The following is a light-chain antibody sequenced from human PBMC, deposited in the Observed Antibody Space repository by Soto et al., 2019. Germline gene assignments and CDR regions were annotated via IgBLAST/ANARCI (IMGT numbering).Light chain of an antibody. CDR2: GAS. V-gene: IGKV3-20*01. J-gene: IGKJ5*01. CDR3: FQYGSSPHT. CDR1: QSVSSNY. Sequence: EIVMTQSPATLSVSPGERASLSCRASQSVSSNYVAWFQQKPGQAPRLLISGASNRASDIPDRFSGSGSWTDLTITISRLEPEDFEVYYCFQYGSSPHTFGQGTRLEIK.